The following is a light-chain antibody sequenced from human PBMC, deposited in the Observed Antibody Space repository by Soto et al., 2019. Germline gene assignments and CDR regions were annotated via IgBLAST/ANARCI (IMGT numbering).Light chain of an antibody. J-gene: IGLJ3*02. CDR1: SSDVGGYNY. CDR2: DVN. Sequence: QSALTQPASVSWSPGQSITISCTGTSSDVGGYNYVSWYQQRPGKAPKLMIYDVNNRPSGVSNRFSASKSGNTASLTISGLQAEDEADYYCSSYSSTTTLVFGGGTKLTVL. V-gene: IGLV2-14*01. CDR3: SSYSSTTTLV.